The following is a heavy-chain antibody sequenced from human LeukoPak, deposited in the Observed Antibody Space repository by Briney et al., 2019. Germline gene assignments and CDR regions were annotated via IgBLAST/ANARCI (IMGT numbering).Heavy chain of an antibody. V-gene: IGHV4-59*12. J-gene: IGHJ4*02. Sequence: SETLSLTCTVSGGSISSYYWSWIRQPPGKGLEWIGYIYYSGSTNYNPSLKSRVTISVDTSKNQFSLKMSSVTAADTAVYYCARTGYSSSYYKFRFDYWGQGTLVTVSS. D-gene: IGHD6-13*01. CDR2: IYYSGST. CDR3: ARTGYSSSYYKFRFDY. CDR1: GGSISSYY.